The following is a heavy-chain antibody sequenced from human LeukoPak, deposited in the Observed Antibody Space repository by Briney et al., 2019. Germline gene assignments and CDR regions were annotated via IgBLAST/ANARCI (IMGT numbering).Heavy chain of an antibody. V-gene: IGHV4-39*01. Sequence: SETLSLTCTVSGGSISSSSYYWGWIRQPPGKGLEWIGSIYHSGSTYYNPSLKSRVTISVDTSKNQFSLKLSSVTAADTAVYYCARNPIVGAIPFDYWGQGTLVTVSS. CDR1: GGSISSSSYY. D-gene: IGHD1-26*01. CDR2: IYHSGST. J-gene: IGHJ4*02. CDR3: ARNPIVGAIPFDY.